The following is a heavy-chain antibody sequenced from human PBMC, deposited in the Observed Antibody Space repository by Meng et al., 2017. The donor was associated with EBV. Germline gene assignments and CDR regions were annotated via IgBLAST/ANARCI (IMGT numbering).Heavy chain of an antibody. V-gene: IGHV4-61*01. CDR1: GASVSGGTFH. D-gene: IGHD6-6*01. J-gene: IGHJ4*02. CDR3: AKSSSSTPGVVDS. Sequence: QVQLQESGPGLVKPSGXLSLTCTVSGASVSGGTFHWSWIRQPPGKELEWIGYIYDGGTTIYNPSLKSRVTIFLDTSRNQFSLGLRSVTTADTAVYYCAKSSSSTPGVVDSWGQGTLVTVSS. CDR2: IYDGGTT.